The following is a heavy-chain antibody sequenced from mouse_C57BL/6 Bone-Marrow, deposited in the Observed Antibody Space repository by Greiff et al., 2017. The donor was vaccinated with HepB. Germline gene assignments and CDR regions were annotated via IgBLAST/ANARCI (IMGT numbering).Heavy chain of an antibody. J-gene: IGHJ2*01. Sequence: QVQLQQPGAELVKPGASVKLSCKASGYTFTSYWMHWVKQRPGRGLEWIGRIDPNSGGTKYNEKIKSKATLTVDKHSSTAYMQLSSLTSEDSAVYYCARSVLLLRNYFDYWGQGTTLTVSS. V-gene: IGHV1-72*01. CDR1: GYTFTSYW. CDR3: ARSVLLLRNYFDY. CDR2: IDPNSGGT. D-gene: IGHD1-1*01.